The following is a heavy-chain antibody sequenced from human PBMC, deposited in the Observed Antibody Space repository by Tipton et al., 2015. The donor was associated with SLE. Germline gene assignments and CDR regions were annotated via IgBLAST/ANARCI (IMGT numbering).Heavy chain of an antibody. CDR1: GGTISSYY. J-gene: IGHJ4*02. CDR2: ISYSGST. CDR3: ARKRGDRVGLDY. D-gene: IGHD3-10*01. V-gene: IGHV4-59*01. Sequence: TLSLTCFVSGGTISSYYWTWVRQPPGKGLEWIGYISYSGSTNYNPSLKSRVTISLDTSKNQFSLNLRSVTAADTAVYYCARKRGDRVGLDYWGQGTLVTVSS.